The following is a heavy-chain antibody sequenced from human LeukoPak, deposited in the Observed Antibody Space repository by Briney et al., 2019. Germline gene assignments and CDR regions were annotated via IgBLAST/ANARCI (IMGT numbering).Heavy chain of an antibody. V-gene: IGHV1-18*01. J-gene: IGHJ4*02. CDR3: ARNDYGDYIDY. CDR1: GNTFTSCG. Sequence: ASVKVSCKASGNTFTSCGISWVRQAPGQGLEWMGWISAYNGNTNYAQKLQGRVTMTTDTSTSTAYMELRSLRSDDTAVYYCARNDYGDYIDYWGQGTLVTVSS. D-gene: IGHD4-17*01. CDR2: ISAYNGNT.